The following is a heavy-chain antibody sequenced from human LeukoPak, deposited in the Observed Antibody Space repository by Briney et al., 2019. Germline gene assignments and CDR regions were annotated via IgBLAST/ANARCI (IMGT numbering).Heavy chain of an antibody. Sequence: TGGSLRLSCAASGFTFRSYNMNWVRQAPGKRPEWVSSISSSSSYIYYADSVKGRFTISRDNAQNSLYLQMNSLRAEDTALYYCARGASRADYWGQGTLVTVSS. CDR2: ISSSSSYI. J-gene: IGHJ4*02. V-gene: IGHV3-21*01. CDR1: GFTFRSYN. CDR3: ARGASRADY.